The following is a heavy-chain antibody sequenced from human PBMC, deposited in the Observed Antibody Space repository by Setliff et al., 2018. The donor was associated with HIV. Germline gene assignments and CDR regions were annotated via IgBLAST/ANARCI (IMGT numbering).Heavy chain of an antibody. D-gene: IGHD6-19*01. CDR2: ITHSGST. J-gene: IGHJ6*03. CDR1: GGSFSGYS. V-gene: IGHV4-34*01. CDR3: AKGVAGLQYYYYYMDV. Sequence: PSETLSLTCAVYGGSFSGYSWIWIRQPPGKGLEWIGEITHSGSTNYNPSLETRVTISVDTSKNQFSLKLSSVTAADTAVYYCAKGVAGLQYYYYYMDVWGKGTTVTVSS.